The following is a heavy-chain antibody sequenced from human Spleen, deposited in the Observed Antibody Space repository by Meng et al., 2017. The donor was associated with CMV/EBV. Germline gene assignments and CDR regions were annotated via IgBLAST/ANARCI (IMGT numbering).Heavy chain of an antibody. CDR1: GDAFTIYY. D-gene: IGHD6-13*01. V-gene: IGHV1-2*02. J-gene: IGHJ5*02. CDR2: VSPSTGGS. CDR3: ARDALQLRHNWFDP. Sequence: KASGDAFTIYYMDWLRQAPGQGLGWMGWVSPSTGGSRIAQKFKGRVTMSREMSINTAYMEVTGLTSDDTAVYYCARDALQLRHNWFDPWGQGTLVTVSS.